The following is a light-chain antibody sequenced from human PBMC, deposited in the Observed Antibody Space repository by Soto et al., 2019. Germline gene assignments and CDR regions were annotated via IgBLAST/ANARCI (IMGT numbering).Light chain of an antibody. CDR2: GDT. CDR1: SSNIGSAYH. CDR3: QSYDSRLRGWV. V-gene: IGLV1-40*01. Sequence: QSVLTQPPSVSGAPGQTVPISCTGSSSNIGSAYHVHWYQQFPGTAPKLLIHGDTNRPSGVPDRFSGSKSGTSASLAITGLQAEDEADYYCQSYDSRLRGWVFVGGTKLTV. J-gene: IGLJ3*02.